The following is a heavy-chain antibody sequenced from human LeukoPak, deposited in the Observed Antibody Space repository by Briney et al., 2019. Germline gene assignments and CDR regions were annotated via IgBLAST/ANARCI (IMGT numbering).Heavy chain of an antibody. J-gene: IGHJ4*02. V-gene: IGHV3-72*01. CDR1: GFTFSDHY. CDR2: TRNKANSYTT. Sequence: PGGSLRLSCAASGFTFSDHYMDWVRQAPGKGLEWAGRTRNKANSYTTEYAASVKGRFTISRDDSKNSLYLQMNSLKTEDTAVYYCARSSKQPDNFDYWGQGTLVTVSS. D-gene: IGHD6-13*01. CDR3: ARSSKQPDNFDY.